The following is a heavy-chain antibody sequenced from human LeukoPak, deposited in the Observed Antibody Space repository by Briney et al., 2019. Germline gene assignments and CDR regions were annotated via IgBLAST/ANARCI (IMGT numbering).Heavy chain of an antibody. CDR1: GGTFSSYA. Sequence: ASVKVSCKASGGTFSSYAISWVRQAPGQGLEWMGGIIPIFGTANYAQKFQGRVTIIADESTSTAYMGLSSLRSEDTAVYYCARGVVGATTGAYSFDYWGRGTLVTVSS. J-gene: IGHJ4*02. D-gene: IGHD1-26*01. CDR3: ARGVVGATTGAYSFDY. V-gene: IGHV1-69*13. CDR2: IIPIFGTA.